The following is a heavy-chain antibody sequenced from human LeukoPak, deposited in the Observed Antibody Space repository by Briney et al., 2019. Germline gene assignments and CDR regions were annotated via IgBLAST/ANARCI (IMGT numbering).Heavy chain of an antibody. CDR3: SREGEGEDGTGHHNWYFDL. D-gene: IGHD2-8*02. CDR1: GYIFTRYG. Sequence: ASVKVSCKASGYIFTRYGISWVRQAPGQGLEWMGWINPYNANTKYAQKFQGRVTMTTDTSKSTAYMEMRSLRSDDTAMYYCSREGEGEDGTGHHNWYFDLWGRGTLVTVSS. CDR2: INPYNANT. J-gene: IGHJ2*01. V-gene: IGHV1-18*01.